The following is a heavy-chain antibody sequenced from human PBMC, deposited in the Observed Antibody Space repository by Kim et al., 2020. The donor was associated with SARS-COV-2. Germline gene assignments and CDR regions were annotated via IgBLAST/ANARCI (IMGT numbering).Heavy chain of an antibody. CDR3: ARLIAVAGSDY. Sequence: TDYNPSLKSRVTISVDTSKNQFALKLSSVTAADTAVYYCARLIAVAGSDYWGQGTLVTVSS. V-gene: IGHV4-39*01. D-gene: IGHD6-19*01. CDR2: T. J-gene: IGHJ4*02.